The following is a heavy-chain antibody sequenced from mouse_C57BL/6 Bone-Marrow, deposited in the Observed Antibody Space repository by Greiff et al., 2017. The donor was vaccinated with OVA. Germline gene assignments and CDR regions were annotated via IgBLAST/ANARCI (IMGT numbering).Heavy chain of an antibody. CDR2: ISDGGSYT. J-gene: IGHJ4*01. D-gene: IGHD2-5*01. CDR1: GFTFSSYA. Sequence: EVKVVESGGGLVKPGGSLKLSCAASGFTFSSYAMSWVRQTPEKRLEWVATISDGGSYTYYPDNVKGRFTISRDNSKNNLYLQMSHLKSEDTAMYYCARGYSNYPYAMDYWGQGTSVTVSS. V-gene: IGHV5-4*03. CDR3: ARGYSNYPYAMDY.